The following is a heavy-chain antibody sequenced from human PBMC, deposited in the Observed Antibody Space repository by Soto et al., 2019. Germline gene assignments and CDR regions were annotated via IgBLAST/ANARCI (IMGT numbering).Heavy chain of an antibody. V-gene: IGHV1-69*01. CDR3: ARGDYSNYVGHNWFDP. CDR2: IMPIFGTA. D-gene: IGHD4-4*01. Sequence: QVQLVQSGAEVKKPGSSVKVSCKASGGTFSCYAISWVRQDPGQGLEWMGGIMPIFGTANYAQKFQGRVTITADESTSTAYMELSSVRSEDTAVYYCARGDYSNYVGHNWFDPWGQGTLVTVSS. J-gene: IGHJ5*02. CDR1: GGTFSCYA.